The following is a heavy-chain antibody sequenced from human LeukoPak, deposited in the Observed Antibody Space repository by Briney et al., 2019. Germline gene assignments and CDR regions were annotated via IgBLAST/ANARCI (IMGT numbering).Heavy chain of an antibody. CDR1: GFTFSSYA. Sequence: PGGSLRLSCAASGFTFSSYAMSWVRQAPGKGLEWVSAISGSGGSTYYADSVKGRFTISRDNSKNTLYLQMNSLRAEDTAVYYCAKLPVQLWFPSNVPDYWGQGTLVTVSS. J-gene: IGHJ4*02. V-gene: IGHV3-23*01. CDR3: AKLPVQLWFPSNVPDY. D-gene: IGHD5-18*01. CDR2: ISGSGGST.